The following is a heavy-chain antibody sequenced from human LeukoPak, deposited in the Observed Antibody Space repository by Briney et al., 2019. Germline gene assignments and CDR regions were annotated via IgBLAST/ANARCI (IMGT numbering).Heavy chain of an antibody. CDR2: INANSGDT. J-gene: IGHJ4*02. Sequence: ASVKVSCKASGYTFSGYYMHWVRLAPGQGLDWMGWINANSGDTKCAQKFQGRVTMTRDTSISTAYMELSRLSSDDTAVYYCARLKPPDEFWGQGTLVTVSS. V-gene: IGHV1-2*02. CDR3: ARLKPPDEF. D-gene: IGHD3-10*01. CDR1: GYTFSGYY.